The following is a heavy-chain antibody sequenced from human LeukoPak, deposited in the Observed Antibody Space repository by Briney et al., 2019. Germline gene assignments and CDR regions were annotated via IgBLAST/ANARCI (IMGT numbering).Heavy chain of an antibody. J-gene: IGHJ4*02. V-gene: IGHV4-34*01. CDR2: INHSGST. D-gene: IGHD3-16*01. CDR3: ARQRLRTTTAGFDY. CDR1: GDSFSAYY. Sequence: SSETLSLTCAAYGDSFSAYYWIWIRQPPGKGLEWIGEINHSGSTNYNPSLKSRVTISVDTSKNQFSLKLSSVTAADTAVYYCARQRLRTTTAGFDYWGQGTLVTVSS.